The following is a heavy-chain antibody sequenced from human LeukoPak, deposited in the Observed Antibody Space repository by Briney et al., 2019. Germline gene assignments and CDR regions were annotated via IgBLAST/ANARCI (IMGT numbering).Heavy chain of an antibody. CDR2: ISYDGSNK. Sequence: GGSLRLSCAASGFTFSSYAMHWVRQAPGKGLEWVSAISYDGSNKYYADSVKGRFTISRDNSKNTLYLQMNSLRAEDTAVYYCARALIGDYDKLDYWGQGTLVTVSS. V-gene: IGHV3-30-3*01. CDR3: ARALIGDYDKLDY. J-gene: IGHJ4*02. D-gene: IGHD4-17*01. CDR1: GFTFSSYA.